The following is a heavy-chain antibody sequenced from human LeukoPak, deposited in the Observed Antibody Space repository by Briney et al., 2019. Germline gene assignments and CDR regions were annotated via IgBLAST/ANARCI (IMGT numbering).Heavy chain of an antibody. CDR1: RYTYTSYD. D-gene: IGHD1-26*01. J-gene: IGHJ4*02. CDR2: MNPNSGNT. Sequence: ASVNVSCKASRYTYTSYDINWVRQATGQELEGMGWMNPNSGNTDYAQKFQGRVTMTRNTSISTAYMELSSLRSEDTAVYYCATWDRWEQHEYWGQGTLVTVSS. CDR3: ATWDRWEQHEY. V-gene: IGHV1-8*01.